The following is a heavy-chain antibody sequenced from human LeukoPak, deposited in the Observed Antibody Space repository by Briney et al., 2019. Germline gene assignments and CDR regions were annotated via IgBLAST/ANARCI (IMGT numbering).Heavy chain of an antibody. Sequence: GGSLRLSCAVSGITLSSYGMSWVRQAPGKGLEWVAGISDSSGSTNYADSVKGRFTISRDNPKNTLYLQLNSLRAEDTAVYFCAKRGVVIRVILVGFHKEAYYFDSWGQGALVTVSS. CDR3: AKRGVVIRVILVGFHKEAYYFDS. J-gene: IGHJ4*02. CDR1: GITLSSYG. D-gene: IGHD3-22*01. V-gene: IGHV3-23*01. CDR2: ISDSSGST.